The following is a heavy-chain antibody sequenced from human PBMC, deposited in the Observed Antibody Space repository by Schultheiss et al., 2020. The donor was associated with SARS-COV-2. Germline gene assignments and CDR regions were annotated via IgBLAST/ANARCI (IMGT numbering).Heavy chain of an antibody. CDR3: ARARQGTHSGGSSWYNWNDVLINWFDP. CDR1: GYTFTSYD. CDR2: MNPNSGNT. J-gene: IGHJ5*02. V-gene: IGHV1-8*01. D-gene: IGHD1-20*01. Sequence: ASVKVSCKASGYTFTSYDINWVRQATGQGLEWMGWMNPNSGNTGYAQKFQGRVTMTRNTSISTDYMELSSLRSEDTAVYYCARARQGTHSGGSSWYNWNDVLINWFDPWGQGTLVTVSS.